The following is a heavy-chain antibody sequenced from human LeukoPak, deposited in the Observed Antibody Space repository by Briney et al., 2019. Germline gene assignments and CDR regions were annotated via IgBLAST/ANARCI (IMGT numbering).Heavy chain of an antibody. Sequence: GASVKVSCKVSGYTLTELSTHWVRQAPGKGLEWMGGFDPEDGETIYAQKFQGRVTMTEDTSTDTAYMELSSLRSEDTAVYYCATTLSYYYDSSGYLLDYWGQGTLVTVSS. J-gene: IGHJ4*02. CDR1: GYTLTELS. CDR2: FDPEDGET. D-gene: IGHD3-22*01. V-gene: IGHV1-24*01. CDR3: ATTLSYYYDSSGYLLDY.